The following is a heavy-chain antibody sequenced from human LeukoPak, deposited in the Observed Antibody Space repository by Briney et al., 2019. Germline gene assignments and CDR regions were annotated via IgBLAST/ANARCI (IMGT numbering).Heavy chain of an antibody. J-gene: IGHJ4*02. Sequence: GGSLRLSCAASLLRLISHWMSWVRQAPGRGLEWVANINQEGDTVNYVDSVKGGFSISRDNANNALFLQMHSVRVEDTAIYYCATKFPYWGDGSCALGGQGAQVTVSS. CDR1: LLRLISHW. CDR2: INQEGDTV. D-gene: IGHD2-15*01. CDR3: ATKFPYWGDGSCAL. V-gene: IGHV3-7*01.